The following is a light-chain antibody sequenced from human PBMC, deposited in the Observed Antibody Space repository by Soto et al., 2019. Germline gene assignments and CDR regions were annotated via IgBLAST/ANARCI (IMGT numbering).Light chain of an antibody. CDR3: SSYTSSNTVL. V-gene: IGLV2-14*01. J-gene: IGLJ2*01. Sequence: QAVVTQPASVSGSPGQSITISCTGTSSDVGGYNYVSWYQQNPGKAPKLMIYNVSNRPSGVSNRFSGSKSGNTASLTISGLQAEDEADYYCSSYTSSNTVLFGGGTKLTVL. CDR2: NVS. CDR1: SSDVGGYNY.